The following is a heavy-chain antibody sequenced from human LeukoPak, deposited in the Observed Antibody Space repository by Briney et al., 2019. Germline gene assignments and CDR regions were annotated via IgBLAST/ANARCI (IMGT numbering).Heavy chain of an antibody. V-gene: IGHV3-23*01. CDR3: AKDDTRYSSARFDP. CDR1: GFAFSSYA. Sequence: RPGGSLRLSCAASGFAFSSYAMSWVRQAPGKGLEWVSAISGSGGSTYYAGSVKGRFTISRDNAKNSLYLQMNSLRAEDTALYYCAKDDTRYSSARFDPWGQGTLVTVSS. D-gene: IGHD6-19*01. J-gene: IGHJ5*02. CDR2: ISGSGGST.